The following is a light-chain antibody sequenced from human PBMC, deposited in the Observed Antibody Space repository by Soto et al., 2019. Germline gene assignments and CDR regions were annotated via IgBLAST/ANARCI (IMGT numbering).Light chain of an antibody. CDR2: DAS. CDR1: QSVSSY. J-gene: IGKJ5*01. V-gene: IGKV3-11*01. CDR3: QQRSNWPIT. Sequence: EIVLTQSPATLSLSPGERGTLSCRASQSVSSYLVWYQQIPGQAPRLLIYDASNRATGIPARFSGSGSGTDFTLTISSLESEDFAVYYCQQRSNWPITFGQGTRLEIK.